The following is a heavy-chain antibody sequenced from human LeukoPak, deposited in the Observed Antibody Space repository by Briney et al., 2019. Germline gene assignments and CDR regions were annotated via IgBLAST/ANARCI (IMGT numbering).Heavy chain of an antibody. CDR3: AKDLGHSYYYDSSGYPDY. Sequence: GGSLRLSCAASGFTFSSYAMSWVRQAPGKGLEWVSAITGSGGSTNYADSVKGRFTISRDNPKNTLYLQMNSLRAEDTAVYYCAKDLGHSYYYDSSGYPDYWGQGTLVTVSS. D-gene: IGHD3-22*01. CDR2: ITGSGGST. V-gene: IGHV3-23*01. J-gene: IGHJ4*02. CDR1: GFTFSSYA.